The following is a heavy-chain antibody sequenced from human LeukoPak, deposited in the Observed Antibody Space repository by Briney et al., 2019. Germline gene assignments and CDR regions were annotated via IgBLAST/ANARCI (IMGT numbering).Heavy chain of an antibody. CDR2: VRWNSGSI. J-gene: IGHJ3*02. CDR3: AKDIAPLYSSSLAHAFDI. Sequence: GGSLRLSCAASGVTCDDYAMHWVRQAPGEGLGWGSGVRWNSGSIGYADSVKGRFTISRDNAKNSLYLQMNSLRAEDTGLYYCAKDIAPLYSSSLAHAFDIWGQGTLVTVSS. D-gene: IGHD6-13*01. CDR1: GVTCDDYA. V-gene: IGHV3-9*01.